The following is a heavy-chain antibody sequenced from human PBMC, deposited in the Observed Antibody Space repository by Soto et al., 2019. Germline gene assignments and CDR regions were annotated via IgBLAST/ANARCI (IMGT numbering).Heavy chain of an antibody. Sequence: SETLSLTCTVSGGSISSGGYYWSWIRQHPGKGLEWIGYIYYSGSTYYNPSLKSRVTISVDTSKNQFSLKLSSVTAADTAVYYCARDNERGYDAWGQGTLVTVSS. D-gene: IGHD5-12*01. J-gene: IGHJ5*02. CDR2: IYYSGST. CDR1: GGSISSGGYY. CDR3: ARDNERGYDA. V-gene: IGHV4-31*03.